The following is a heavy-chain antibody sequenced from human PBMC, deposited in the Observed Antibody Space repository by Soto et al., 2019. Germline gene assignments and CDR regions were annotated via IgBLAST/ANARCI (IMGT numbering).Heavy chain of an antibody. V-gene: IGHV3-15*01. CDR2: IKSKADGGII. CDR1: GFTFNDAW. CDR3: KTDPGRLM. J-gene: IGHJ3*01. Sequence: EVQLVESGGGLVKPGGSLRLSCAASGFTFNDAWMTWVRQAPGKGLEWVGRIKSKADGGIIDYAAPVRGRFTISRDDSKNTVYLQMISLKTEATAMHYCKTDPGRLMWGQGIMVIVSS.